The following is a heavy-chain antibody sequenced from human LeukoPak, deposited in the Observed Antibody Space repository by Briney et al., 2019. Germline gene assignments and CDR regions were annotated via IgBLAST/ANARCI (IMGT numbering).Heavy chain of an antibody. CDR3: ARDLSVGAFDI. J-gene: IGHJ3*02. CDR2: INPNSGGT. D-gene: IGHD1-26*01. Sequence: ASVKVSCKASGYTFTGYYMHWVRQAPGQGLEWMGWINPNSGGTNYAQKFQGWVTMTRDTSISTAYMELSRLRSDDTAVYYCARDLSVGAFDIWCQGTMVTVSS. CDR1: GYTFTGYY. V-gene: IGHV1-2*04.